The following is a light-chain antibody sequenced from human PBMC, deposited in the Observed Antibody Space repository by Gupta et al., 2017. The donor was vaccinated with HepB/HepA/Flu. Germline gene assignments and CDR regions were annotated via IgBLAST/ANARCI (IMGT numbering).Light chain of an antibody. CDR3: QHYNNWPPYA. Sequence: EIVMTQSPATLSVSPGETVIFSCRASQSVSRKLAWYQQKLGQAPRLLIYDASTRATDIPARFSGSGSGTEFTLTISSLQSEDFAIYYCQHYNNWPPYAFGQGTKLEIK. CDR1: QSVSRK. V-gene: IGKV3-15*01. J-gene: IGKJ2*01. CDR2: DAS.